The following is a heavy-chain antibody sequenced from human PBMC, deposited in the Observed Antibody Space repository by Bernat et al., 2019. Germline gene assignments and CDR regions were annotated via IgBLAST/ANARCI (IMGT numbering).Heavy chain of an antibody. V-gene: IGHV1-69*01. Sequence: QVQLVQSGAEVKKPGASVKVSCKASGYTFTGYYMHWVRQAPGQGLEWMGGIIPIFGTANYAQKFQGRVTITADESTSTAYMELSSLRSEDTAVYYCAREGGYSYGYLFDYWGQGTLVTVSS. CDR1: GYTFTGYY. D-gene: IGHD5-18*01. CDR2: IIPIFGTA. CDR3: AREGGYSYGYLFDY. J-gene: IGHJ4*02.